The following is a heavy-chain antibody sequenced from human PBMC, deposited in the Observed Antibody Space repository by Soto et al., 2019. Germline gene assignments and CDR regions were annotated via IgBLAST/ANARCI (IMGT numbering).Heavy chain of an antibody. CDR3: MQAYGDYVRY. D-gene: IGHD4-17*01. CDR2: IRSKANSYAT. J-gene: IGHJ4*02. V-gene: IGHV3-73*01. Sequence: GGSLRLSCAASGFTFSGSAMHWVRQASGKGLEWVGRIRSKANSYATAYAASVKGRFTISRDDSKNTAYLQMNSLKTEDTAVYYCMQAYGDYVRYWGQGTLVTVSS. CDR1: GFTFSGSA.